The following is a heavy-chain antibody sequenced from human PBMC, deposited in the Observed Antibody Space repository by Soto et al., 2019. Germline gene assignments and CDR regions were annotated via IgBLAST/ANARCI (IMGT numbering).Heavy chain of an antibody. CDR3: ARPGKMETGIEYYGMDV. J-gene: IGHJ6*02. V-gene: IGHV5-10-1*01. D-gene: IGHD1-1*01. CDR2: IDPSGSYT. CDR1: GYSFTSYW. Sequence: GGSLKTSCKGPGYSFTSYWISWVRQMPGKGLEWMGGIDPSGSYTNYSTSFQGHITISAHKKISTAYLQWSSVKASNPAQYYRARPGKMETGIEYYGMDVWGQGTTVTVSS.